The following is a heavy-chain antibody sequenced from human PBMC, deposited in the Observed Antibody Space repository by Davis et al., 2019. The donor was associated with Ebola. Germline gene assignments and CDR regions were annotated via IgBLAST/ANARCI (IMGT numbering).Heavy chain of an antibody. CDR2: LGTSADT. V-gene: IGHV3-23*01. J-gene: IGHJ4*02. Sequence: GESLKISCAASGFMFSSYVMSWVRQAPGKGLEWVSTLGTSADTYYADSVKGRFTISRDNSKNTLYLQMNSLRAEDTAVYYCATTPQYSSGQNKPFDYWGQGTLVTVSS. CDR3: ATTPQYSSGQNKPFDY. CDR1: GFMFSSYV. D-gene: IGHD6-19*01.